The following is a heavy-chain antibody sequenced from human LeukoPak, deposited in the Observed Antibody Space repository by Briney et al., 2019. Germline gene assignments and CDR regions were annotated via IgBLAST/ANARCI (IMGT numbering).Heavy chain of an antibody. V-gene: IGHV3-23*01. J-gene: IGHJ6*04. CDR2: ISGSGGST. CDR3: AKDRTVRGFGELPVMDV. D-gene: IGHD3-10*01. CDR1: GFTFSSYA. Sequence: GGSLRLSCAASGFTFSSYAMSWVRQAPGKGLEWVSAISGSGGSTYYADSVKGRFTISRDNSKNTLYLQMNSLRAEDTAVYYCAKDRTVRGFGELPVMDVWGKGTTVTVSS.